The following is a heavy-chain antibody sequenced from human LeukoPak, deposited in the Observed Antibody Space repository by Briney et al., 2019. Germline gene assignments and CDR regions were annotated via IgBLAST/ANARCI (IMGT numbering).Heavy chain of an antibody. CDR1: GFTVSSNY. CDR2: IYVDGST. J-gene: IGHJ5*01. V-gene: IGHV3-53*01. Sequence: PGGSLRLSCAASGFTVSSNYMNWVRQAPGKGLEWVPGIYVDGSTYYADSVKGRFTISRDNSRNTLYLQMNSLRAEDTAVYYCPRITAYDDSWGQGTLVTVSS. D-gene: IGHD1-20*01. CDR3: PRITAYDDS.